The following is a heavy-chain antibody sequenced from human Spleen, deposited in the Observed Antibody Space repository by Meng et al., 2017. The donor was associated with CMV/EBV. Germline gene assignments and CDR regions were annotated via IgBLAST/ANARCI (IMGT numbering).Heavy chain of an antibody. CDR3: AKPEWLPDY. D-gene: IGHD3-3*01. J-gene: IGHJ4*02. V-gene: IGHV3-23*01. CDR2: ISGSGGST. Sequence: GESLKISCAASGFSFGTYAMSWVRQAPGKGLEWVSAISGSGGSTYYADSVKGRFTISRDNSKNTLYLQMNSLRADDTAVYYCAKPEWLPDYWGQGTLVTVSS. CDR1: GFSFGTYA.